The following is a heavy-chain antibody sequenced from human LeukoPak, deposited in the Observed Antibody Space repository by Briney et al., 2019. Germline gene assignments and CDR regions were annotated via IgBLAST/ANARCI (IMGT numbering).Heavy chain of an antibody. Sequence: GGSLRLSCAASGFTFSSYSMNWVRQAPGKGPEWVSSISSSSSYIYYADSAKGRFTISRDNAKNSLYLQMNSLRAEDTAVYYCARDGRRGFDYWGQGTLVAVSS. D-gene: IGHD3-10*01. CDR2: ISSSSSYI. CDR1: GFTFSSYS. CDR3: ARDGRRGFDY. J-gene: IGHJ4*02. V-gene: IGHV3-21*01.